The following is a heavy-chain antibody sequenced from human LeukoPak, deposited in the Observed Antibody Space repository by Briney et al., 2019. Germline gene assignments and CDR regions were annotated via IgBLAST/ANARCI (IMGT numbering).Heavy chain of an antibody. J-gene: IGHJ4*02. CDR3: ARGMVDVLDY. Sequence: ASVKVSCKASGYTFTSYAMHWVRQAPGQRLEWMGWINAGNGNTKYSQKLQGRVTMTTDTSTSTAYMELRSLRSDDTAVYYCARGMVDVLDYWGQGTLVTVSS. CDR2: INAGNGNT. V-gene: IGHV1-3*01. CDR1: GYTFTSYA. D-gene: IGHD2-8*01.